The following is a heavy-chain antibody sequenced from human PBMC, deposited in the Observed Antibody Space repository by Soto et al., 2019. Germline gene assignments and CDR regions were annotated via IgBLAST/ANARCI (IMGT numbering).Heavy chain of an antibody. V-gene: IGHV4-39*01. CDR3: ARGDYSYY. CDR1: GGSISSSSYY. CDR2: IYYSGST. D-gene: IGHD4-17*01. J-gene: IGHJ4*02. Sequence: QLQLQESGPGLVKPSETLSLTCTVSGGSISSSSYYWGWIRQPPGKGLGWIGSIYYSGSTYYNPSLKSRVTISVDTSKNQFSLKLSSVTAADTAVYYCARGDYSYYWGQGTLVTVSS.